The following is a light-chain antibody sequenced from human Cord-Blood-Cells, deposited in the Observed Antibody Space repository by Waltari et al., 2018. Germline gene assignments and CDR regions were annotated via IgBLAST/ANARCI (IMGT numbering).Light chain of an antibody. CDR3: QTWGTGIQV. CDR1: SGLSSYA. CDR2: LNSDGSR. V-gene: IGLV4-69*01. J-gene: IGLJ3*02. Sequence: QLVLTHSPTASASLGASVKLTCTLCSGLSSYAFACHQQQPENGPRYLMKLNSDGSRSKGARIPDRFSGSSSGAERYLTISSLQSEDEADYYCQTWGTGIQVFGGGTKLTVL.